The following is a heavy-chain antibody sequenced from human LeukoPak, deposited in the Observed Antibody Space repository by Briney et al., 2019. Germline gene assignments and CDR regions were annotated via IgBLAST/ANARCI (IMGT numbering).Heavy chain of an antibody. D-gene: IGHD3-22*01. CDR1: GYTFTSYD. J-gene: IGHJ4*02. V-gene: IGHV1-8*01. CDR3: ARGVKVTLHYYDSSGYLGYIDY. CDR2: MNPNSGNT. Sequence: ASVKVSCKASGYTFTSYDINWVRQATGQGLEWMGWMNPNSGNTGYAQKFQGRVTMTRDMATSTVYMELSSLKSEDTAVYYCARGVKVTLHYYDSSGYLGYIDYWGQGTLVTVSS.